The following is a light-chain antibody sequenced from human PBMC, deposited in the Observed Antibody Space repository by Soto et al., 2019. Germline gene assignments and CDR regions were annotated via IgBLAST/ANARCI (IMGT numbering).Light chain of an antibody. CDR2: GAS. CDR3: QQYDNFPPLT. Sequence: DIQMTQSPSSLSASVGDRVTITCQASQDIRKYLNWYQQKPGRAPKLLIYGASNLETGVPSRFSGSGYGTDFTFPISSLQPLAIASYYCQQYDNFPPLTFGPGTKVATK. J-gene: IGKJ3*01. V-gene: IGKV1-33*01. CDR1: QDIRKY.